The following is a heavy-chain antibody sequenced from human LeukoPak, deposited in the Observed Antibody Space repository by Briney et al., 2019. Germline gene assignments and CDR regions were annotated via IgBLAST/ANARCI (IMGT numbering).Heavy chain of an antibody. CDR3: AKDSRGIAAWYYFDY. Sequence: GGSLRLSCAASGFTFDDYAMHWVRHAPGKGLEWVSPISWDGGSTYYADSVKGRFTISRDNSKNSLYLQMNSLRAEDTALYYCAKDSRGIAAWYYFDYWGQGTLVTVSS. CDR1: GFTFDDYA. D-gene: IGHD6-13*01. V-gene: IGHV3-43D*03. CDR2: ISWDGGST. J-gene: IGHJ4*02.